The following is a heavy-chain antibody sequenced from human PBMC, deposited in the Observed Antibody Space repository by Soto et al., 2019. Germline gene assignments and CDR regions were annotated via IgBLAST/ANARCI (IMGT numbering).Heavy chain of an antibody. CDR3: ARDYRGYTTGYAFDI. Sequence: QVQLQESGPGLVKPSETLSLTCTVSGGSVSSGSHYWSWIRQPPGKGLEWIGYVYYSGTTNYNPSLKSRVTISVDTSRNKFSLKLSSVTAADTAVYYCARDYRGYTTGYAFDIWGQGTMVTVSS. D-gene: IGHD5-18*01. CDR1: GGSVSSGSHY. V-gene: IGHV4-61*01. CDR2: VYYSGTT. J-gene: IGHJ3*02.